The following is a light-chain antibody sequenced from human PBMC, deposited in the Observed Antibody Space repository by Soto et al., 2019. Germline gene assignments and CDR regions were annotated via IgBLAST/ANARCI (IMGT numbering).Light chain of an antibody. V-gene: IGKV3-15*01. CDR2: YTS. Sequence: DIVMTQSPATLSVSPGERATLSCRASRTVSTNLAWHQQKPGQAPRLLIYYTSPRATGIPARFSASGSGKEFTRAIRSLQSEDFAVYYYQQYDNWSPGATFGPGTKVQIK. J-gene: IGKJ3*01. CDR1: RTVSTN. CDR3: QQYDNWSPGAT.